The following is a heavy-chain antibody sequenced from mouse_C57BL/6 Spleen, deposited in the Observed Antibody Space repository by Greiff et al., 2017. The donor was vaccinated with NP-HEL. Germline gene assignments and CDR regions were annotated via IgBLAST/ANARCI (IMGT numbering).Heavy chain of an antibody. CDR3: ARDTKGAMDY. CDR1: GFTFSSYA. V-gene: IGHV5-4*01. CDR2: ISDGGGYT. Sequence: DVHLVESGGGLVKPGGSLKLSCAASGFTFSSYAMSWVRQTPEKRLEWVATISDGGGYTYYPDNVKGRFTISRDNAKNNLYLQMSHLKSEDTAMYYCARDTKGAMDYWGQGTSVTVSS. D-gene: IGHD1-3*01. J-gene: IGHJ4*01.